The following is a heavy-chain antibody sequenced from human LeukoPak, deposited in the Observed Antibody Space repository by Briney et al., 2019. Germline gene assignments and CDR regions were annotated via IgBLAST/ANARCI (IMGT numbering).Heavy chain of an antibody. Sequence: GASVKVSCKASGYTFTSYGISWVRQAPGQGLEWMGWISAYNGNTNYAQKLQGRVTMTTDTSTSTAYMELRSLRSDDTALYYCARVPTVVVITTLDYWGQGTLVTVSS. J-gene: IGHJ4*02. CDR1: GYTFTSYG. CDR2: ISAYNGNT. D-gene: IGHD3-22*01. CDR3: ARVPTVVVITTLDY. V-gene: IGHV1-18*01.